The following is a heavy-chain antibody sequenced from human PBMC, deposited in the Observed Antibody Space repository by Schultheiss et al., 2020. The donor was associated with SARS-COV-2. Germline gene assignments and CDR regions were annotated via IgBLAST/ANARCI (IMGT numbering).Heavy chain of an antibody. D-gene: IGHD3-9*01. J-gene: IGHJ4*02. CDR3: ASGYFDYYFDY. Sequence: GGSLRLSCAASGFTFSSYGMHWVRQAPGKGLEWVAVIWYDGSNKYYADSVKGRFTISRDNSKNTLYLQMNSLRAEDTAVYYCASGYFDYYFDYWGQGTLVTVSS. CDR1: GFTFSSYG. CDR2: IWYDGSNK. V-gene: IGHV3-33*01.